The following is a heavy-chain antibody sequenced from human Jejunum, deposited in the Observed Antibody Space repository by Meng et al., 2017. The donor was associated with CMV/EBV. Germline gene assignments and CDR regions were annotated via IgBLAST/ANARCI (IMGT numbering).Heavy chain of an antibody. CDR3: VRGGIVFDY. CDR2: ITSDGISP. D-gene: IGHD1-26*01. CDR1: GFNFSCYW. J-gene: IGHJ4*02. Sequence: LCCAASGFNFSCYWMRWLRQAPGKGVVRVSSITSDGISPMYAGSVKGRSTISRDDAKNTLYLQMNSLRVEDTAVYYCVRGGIVFDYWGQGALVTVSS. V-gene: IGHV3-74*03.